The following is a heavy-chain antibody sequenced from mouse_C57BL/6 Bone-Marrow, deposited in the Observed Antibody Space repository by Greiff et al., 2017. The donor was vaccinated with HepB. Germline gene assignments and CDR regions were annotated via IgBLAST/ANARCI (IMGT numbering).Heavy chain of an antibody. D-gene: IGHD1-1*01. J-gene: IGHJ2*01. Sequence: EVQVVESGGGLVKPGGSLKLSCAASGFTFSSYAMSWVRQTPEKRLEWVATISDGGNYTYYPDNVKGRFTISRDNAKNNLYLQMSHLKSEDTAMYYCARGVITTVVFDYWGQGTTLTVSS. V-gene: IGHV5-4*01. CDR2: ISDGGNYT. CDR3: ARGVITTVVFDY. CDR1: GFTFSSYA.